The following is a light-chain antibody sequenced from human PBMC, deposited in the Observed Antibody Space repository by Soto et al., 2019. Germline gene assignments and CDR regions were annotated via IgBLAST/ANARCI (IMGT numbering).Light chain of an antibody. CDR1: SSDIGAFNS. Sequence: QSALTQPPSASGSPGQSVTISCTGTSSDIGAFNSISWYQQYPGKAPKLIIFDITQRPSGVPDRFSGSKSANTASLTVSGLQDEDEADYHCSSHAGSNSLMVFGGGTKFTVL. CDR2: DIT. V-gene: IGLV2-8*01. CDR3: SSHAGSNSLMV. J-gene: IGLJ2*01.